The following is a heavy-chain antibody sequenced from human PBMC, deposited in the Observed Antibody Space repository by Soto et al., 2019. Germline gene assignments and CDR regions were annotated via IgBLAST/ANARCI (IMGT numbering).Heavy chain of an antibody. Sequence: QVQLVQSGAEVKKPGSSVKVSCKASGGTFSSYAISWVRQAPGQGLEWMGGIIPILGTANYAQKFQGRVTITTDESTSTAYMELSSLRSEDTAVYYCARGWDIVVVPAARQMNYYYYGMDVWGRGTTVTVSS. D-gene: IGHD2-2*01. CDR1: GGTFSSYA. V-gene: IGHV1-69*01. CDR2: IIPILGTA. CDR3: ARGWDIVVVPAARQMNYYYYGMDV. J-gene: IGHJ6*02.